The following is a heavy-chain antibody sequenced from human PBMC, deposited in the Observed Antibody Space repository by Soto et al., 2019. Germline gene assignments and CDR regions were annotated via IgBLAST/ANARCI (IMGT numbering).Heavy chain of an antibody. V-gene: IGHV3-7*01. CDR1: GFTFSRHW. CDR3: ARDSLYCSSTSCSSSFDY. CDR2: INPDGSEK. Sequence: GGSLRLSCAASGFTFSRHWMTWVRQAPGKGLEWVANINPDGSEKFSVDSVKGRFTISRDNAKNSLYLQMNSLRAEDTAVYYFARDSLYCSSTSCSSSFDYWGQGTLVTVSS. D-gene: IGHD2-2*01. J-gene: IGHJ4*02.